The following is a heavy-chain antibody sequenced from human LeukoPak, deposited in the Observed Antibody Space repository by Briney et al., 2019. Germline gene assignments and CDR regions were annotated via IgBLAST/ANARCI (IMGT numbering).Heavy chain of an antibody. CDR2: IKPDGTEK. V-gene: IGHV3-7*01. CDR1: GLTFSKFH. J-gene: IGHJ4*02. Sequence: PGGSLRLSCSASGLTFSKFHMSWVRQTSGKGLEWVATIKPDGTEKYYVDSVKGRFTISRDNTKNSVYLQMNSLSVDDTAIYFCARGGRWYFDFWGQGTLVTVSS. CDR3: ARGGRWYFDF. D-gene: IGHD5-24*01.